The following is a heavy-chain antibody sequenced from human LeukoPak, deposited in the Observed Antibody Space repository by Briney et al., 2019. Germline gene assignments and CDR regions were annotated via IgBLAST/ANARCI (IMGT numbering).Heavy chain of an antibody. CDR2: VSGNGRNT. CDR1: GFSFSTYA. V-gene: IGHV3-23*01. CDR3: VRAAFGSGIPNWFDP. Sequence: PGGSLRLSCAASGFSFSTYAMNWVRQAPGKGLEWISGVSGNGRNTYYADSVRGRFTISRDNSKSTVDLQMNSLRAEDTATYYCVRAAFGSGIPNWFDPWGRGTLVTASS. D-gene: IGHD3-10*01. J-gene: IGHJ5*02.